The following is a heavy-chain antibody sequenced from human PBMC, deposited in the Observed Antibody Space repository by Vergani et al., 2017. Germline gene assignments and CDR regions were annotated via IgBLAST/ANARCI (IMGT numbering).Heavy chain of an antibody. V-gene: IGHV3-30-3*01. CDR3: ARDSVWWSYRGVFY. D-gene: IGHD3-16*02. J-gene: IGHJ4*02. Sequence: QVQLVESGGGVVQPGRSLRSSCAASGFPLSSYAMHWVRQAPGKGLERVAVVSYDGSNKYYADSVKGRFTISRDNSKNTLYLQMNSLRAEDPSVYYCARDSVWWSYRGVFYWGQGTLVTVSS. CDR1: GFPLSSYA. CDR2: VSYDGSNK.